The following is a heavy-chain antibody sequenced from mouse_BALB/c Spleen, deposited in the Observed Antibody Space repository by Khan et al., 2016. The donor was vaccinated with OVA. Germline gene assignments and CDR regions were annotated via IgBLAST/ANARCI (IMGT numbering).Heavy chain of an antibody. J-gene: IGHJ2*01. CDR1: GFTFSGFG. Sequence: EVELVESGGDLVQPGGSRKLSCAASGFTFSGFGMHWVRQAPEKGLEWVAYISSGSSTISYADTVKGRFTISRDNPKNTLFLQMASLRSEDTAMYYCARTGYYYFDYWGQGTTLTVSS. CDR3: ARTGYYYFDY. V-gene: IGHV5-17*02. CDR2: ISSGSSTI. D-gene: IGHD2-3*01.